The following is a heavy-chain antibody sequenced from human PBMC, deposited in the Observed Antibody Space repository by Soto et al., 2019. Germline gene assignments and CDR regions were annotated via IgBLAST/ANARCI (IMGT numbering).Heavy chain of an antibody. V-gene: IGHV3-23*01. CDR3: ATGTAEPAH. CDR2: ISTSGGTT. D-gene: IGHD2-2*01. Sequence: WVTLRLSCAAAGFTFSNFDMSWVRQAPGKGLEWVSGISTSGGTTYYADSVKGRFTSSRDNSKNTLYLQMTSLRAEDTAVYYCATGTAEPAHWDQGTLVTVSS. J-gene: IGHJ1*01. CDR1: GFTFSNFD.